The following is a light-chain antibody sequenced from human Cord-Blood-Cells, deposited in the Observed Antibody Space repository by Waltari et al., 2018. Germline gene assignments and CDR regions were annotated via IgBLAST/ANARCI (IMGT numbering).Light chain of an antibody. CDR1: QGISNY. Sequence: DIQMTQSPSSLSASVGARVTITCRASQGISNYLAWYQQKPGKVPKLLIYAASTLQSLVPSRFSGSGSGTDFTLTISSLQPEDVATYYCQKYNSALFTFGPGTKVDIK. CDR2: AAS. J-gene: IGKJ3*01. CDR3: QKYNSALFT. V-gene: IGKV1-27*01.